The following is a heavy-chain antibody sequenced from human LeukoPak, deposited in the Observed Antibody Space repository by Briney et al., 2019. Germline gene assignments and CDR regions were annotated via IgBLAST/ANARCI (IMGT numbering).Heavy chain of an antibody. Sequence: GASVKVSCKASGYTFTGYYMHWVRQAPGQGLEWMGWINPNSGGTNHAQKFQGRVTMTRDTSISTAYMELSRLRSDDTAVYYCARRYSGYDLDYWGQGTLVTVSS. V-gene: IGHV1-2*02. J-gene: IGHJ4*02. CDR1: GYTFTGYY. CDR3: ARRYSGYDLDY. D-gene: IGHD5-12*01. CDR2: INPNSGGT.